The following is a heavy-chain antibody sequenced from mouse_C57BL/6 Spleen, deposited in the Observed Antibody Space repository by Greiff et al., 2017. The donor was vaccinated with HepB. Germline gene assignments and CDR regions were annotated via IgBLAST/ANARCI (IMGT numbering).Heavy chain of an antibody. Sequence: QVQLQQSGPELVKPGASVKISCKASGYAFSSSWMNWVKQRPGKGLEWIGRIYPGDGDTNYNGKFKGKATLTADKSSSTAYMQLSSLTSEDSAVYFCARGGDDSSSRFAYWGQGTLVTVSA. J-gene: IGHJ3*01. CDR3: ARGGDDSSSRFAY. CDR2: IYPGDGDT. V-gene: IGHV1-82*01. D-gene: IGHD1-1*01. CDR1: GYAFSSSW.